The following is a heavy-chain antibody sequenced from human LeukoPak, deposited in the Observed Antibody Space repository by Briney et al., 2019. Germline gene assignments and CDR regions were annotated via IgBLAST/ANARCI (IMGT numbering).Heavy chain of an antibody. D-gene: IGHD1-20*01. V-gene: IGHV4-30-4*01. Sequence: SQTLSLTCTVSGGSISSGDYYWGWIRQPPGTGLEWIGYIYYSGSTYYNPSLKSRVTISVDTSKNQFSLKLSSVTAADTAVYYCARVITVLDALSYYFDYWGQGTLVTVSS. CDR3: ARVITVLDALSYYFDY. CDR1: GGSISSGDYY. J-gene: IGHJ4*02. CDR2: IYYSGST.